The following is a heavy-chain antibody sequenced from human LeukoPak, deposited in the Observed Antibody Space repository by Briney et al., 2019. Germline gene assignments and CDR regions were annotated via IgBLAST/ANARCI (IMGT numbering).Heavy chain of an antibody. Sequence: SVKVSCKASGGTFSSYAISWVRQAPGQGLEWMGGIIPIFGTAKYAQKFQGRVTITADESTSTAYMELSSLRSEDTAVYYCARNGAAAGTGPHAFDIWGQGTMVTVSS. J-gene: IGHJ3*02. CDR2: IIPIFGTA. D-gene: IGHD6-13*01. CDR3: ARNGAAAGTGPHAFDI. CDR1: GGTFSSYA. V-gene: IGHV1-69*01.